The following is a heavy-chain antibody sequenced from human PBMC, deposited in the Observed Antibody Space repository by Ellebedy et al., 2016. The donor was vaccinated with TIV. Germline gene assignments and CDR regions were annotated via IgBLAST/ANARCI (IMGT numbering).Heavy chain of an antibody. CDR1: GFTFSRNV. CDR3: AKTKGYSDAFDS. V-gene: IGHV3-23*01. D-gene: IGHD5-18*01. Sequence: GGSLRLXXAVSGFTFSRNVMNWVRQAPGKGLEWVSSISGNGGNTYDADSVKGRFTISRDNSKNTLYLQMNALRAEDTAIYYCAKTKGYSDAFDSWGQGTMVTVSS. CDR2: ISGNGGNT. J-gene: IGHJ3*01.